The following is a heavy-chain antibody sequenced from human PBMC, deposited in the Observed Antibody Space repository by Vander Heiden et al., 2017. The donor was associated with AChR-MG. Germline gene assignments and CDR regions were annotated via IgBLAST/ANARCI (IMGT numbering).Heavy chain of an antibody. D-gene: IGHD2-15*01. CDR2: IWYDGSNK. V-gene: IGHV3-33*01. J-gene: IGHJ4*02. Sequence: QVQLVESGGGVVQPGRSLRLSCAASGFTFSSYGMHWVRQAPGKGLEWVAVIWYDGSNKYYADSVKGRFTISRDNSKNTLYLQMNSLRAEDTAVYYCARGYCSGGSCYTPLDYWGQGTLVTVSS. CDR1: GFTFSSYG. CDR3: ARGYCSGGSCYTPLDY.